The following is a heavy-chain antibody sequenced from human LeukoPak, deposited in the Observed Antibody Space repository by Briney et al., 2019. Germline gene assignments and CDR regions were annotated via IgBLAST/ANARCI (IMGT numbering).Heavy chain of an antibody. CDR1: GFTFSSYA. CDR3: ARHYYDSSGYYSCDY. Sequence: GRSLRLSCAASGFTFSSYAMHWVRQAPGKGLEWVAVISYDGSNKYYADSVKGRFTISRDNSKNTLYLQMNSLRAEDTAVYYCARHYYDSSGYYSCDYWGQGTLVTVSS. CDR2: ISYDGSNK. D-gene: IGHD3-22*01. V-gene: IGHV3-30-3*01. J-gene: IGHJ4*02.